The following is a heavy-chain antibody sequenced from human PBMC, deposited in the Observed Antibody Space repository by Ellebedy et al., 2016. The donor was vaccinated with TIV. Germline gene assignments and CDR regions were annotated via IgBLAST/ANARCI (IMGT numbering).Heavy chain of an antibody. J-gene: IGHJ5*02. V-gene: IGHV4-4*02. CDR3: ARGYSGYDSYNWFDP. D-gene: IGHD5-12*01. Sequence: MPSETLSLTCAVSGGSISSSNWWSWVRQPPGKGLEWIGEIYHSGSTNYTPSLKSRVTISVDKSKTQFSLKLSSVTAADTAVYYCARGYSGYDSYNWFDPWGQGTLVTVSS. CDR1: GGSISSSNW. CDR2: IYHSGST.